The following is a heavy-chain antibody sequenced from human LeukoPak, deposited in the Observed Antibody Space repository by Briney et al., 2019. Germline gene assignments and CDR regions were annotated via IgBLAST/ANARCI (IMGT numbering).Heavy chain of an antibody. J-gene: IGHJ4*02. CDR1: GFTFSSYA. V-gene: IGHV3-23*01. Sequence: GGSVRLSCAASGFTFSSYAMGWVRQAPGKGLEWVGGISGNGGGTYYAHYLQGRFTIPTDTPSNTPYLQMNSLRAEDTAVYYCAKVMGGGWYNFDYWGQGTLVTVSS. CDR3: AKVMGGGWYNFDY. D-gene: IGHD6-19*01. CDR2: ISGNGGGT.